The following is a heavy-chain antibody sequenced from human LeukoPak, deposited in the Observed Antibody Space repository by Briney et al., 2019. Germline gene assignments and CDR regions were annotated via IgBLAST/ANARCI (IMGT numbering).Heavy chain of an antibody. D-gene: IGHD2-2*01. Sequence: GGSLRLSCAASGYTFTSYSMNWVRQAPGKGLEWVSYISDYSNTIYYADSVKGRLTISRDNANNSLYLQMNNLRAEDTAVYYCARDCGSTSCYDTPDFDYWGQGTLVTVSS. CDR2: ISDYSNTI. CDR3: ARDCGSTSCYDTPDFDY. V-gene: IGHV3-48*01. J-gene: IGHJ4*02. CDR1: GYTFTSYS.